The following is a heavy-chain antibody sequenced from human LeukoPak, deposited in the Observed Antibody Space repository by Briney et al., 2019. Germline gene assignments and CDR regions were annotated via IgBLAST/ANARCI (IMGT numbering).Heavy chain of an antibody. Sequence: PSETLSLTCTVSGGSISSSIDYWGWVRQPPGKGLEWIGTIYHSGSTYYNPSLKSRVTISVDTSKNQFSLNLRSLTAADTAIYYCARRRIVATTEAFDIWGQGTMVTVSS. CDR3: ARRRIVATTEAFDI. V-gene: IGHV4-39*01. J-gene: IGHJ3*02. CDR2: IYHSGST. CDR1: GGSISSSIDY. D-gene: IGHD5-12*01.